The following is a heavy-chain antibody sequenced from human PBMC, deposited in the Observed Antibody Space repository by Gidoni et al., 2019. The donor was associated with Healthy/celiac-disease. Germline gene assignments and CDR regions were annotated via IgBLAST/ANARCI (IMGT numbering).Heavy chain of an antibody. J-gene: IGHJ3*02. D-gene: IGHD6-13*01. CDR1: GFTFSSYA. CDR2: ISYDGSNK. Sequence: QVQLVESGGGVVQPGRSLRLSCAASGFTFSSYAMHWVRQAPGKGLEWVAVISYDGSNKYYADSVKGRFTISRDNSKNTLYLQMNSLRAEDTAVYYCARSMSYIAAAGLYDAFDIWGQGTMVTVSS. V-gene: IGHV3-30-3*01. CDR3: ARSMSYIAAAGLYDAFDI.